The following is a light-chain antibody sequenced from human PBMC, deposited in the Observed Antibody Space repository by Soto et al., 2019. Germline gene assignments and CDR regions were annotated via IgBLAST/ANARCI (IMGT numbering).Light chain of an antibody. J-gene: IGLJ2*01. CDR3: SSYSSSRALDVI. CDR1: NRDVGGYNY. Sequence: QSVLAQPASVSGSPGQSITISCAGTNRDVGGYNYVSWYQQYPGKAPKLIIYEVTYRPSGVSNRFSGSKSGNTASLTISGLQAEDEADYYCSSYSSSRALDVIVGGGTKLAV. CDR2: EVT. V-gene: IGLV2-14*01.